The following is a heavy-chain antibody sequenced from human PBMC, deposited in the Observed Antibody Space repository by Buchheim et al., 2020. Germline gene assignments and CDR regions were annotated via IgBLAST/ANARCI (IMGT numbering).Heavy chain of an antibody. V-gene: IGHV3-23*01. CDR3: AKDRYYDFWSGYYRGGWFDP. D-gene: IGHD3-3*01. CDR2: ISGSGGST. CDR1: GFTFSSYA. Sequence: EVQLLESGGGLVQPGGSLRLSCAASGFTFSSYAMSWVRQAPGKGLEWVSAISGSGGSTYYADSVKGRFTISRDNSKNTLYLQMNSLRAEDTAVYYCAKDRYYDFWSGYYRGGWFDPWGQGTL. J-gene: IGHJ5*02.